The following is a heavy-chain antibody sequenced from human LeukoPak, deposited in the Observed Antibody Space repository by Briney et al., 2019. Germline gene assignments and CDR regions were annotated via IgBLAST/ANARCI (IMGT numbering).Heavy chain of an antibody. Sequence: GGSLRLSCTASGSTFSTYPMTWVRQAPGQGLEWVSAISGNSVTIYYADSVKGRFTISRDNSKNTLYLQMYSLRAEDTAVYYCAKILSGTYSFDSWGQGTLVTVSS. CDR1: GSTFSTYP. CDR2: ISGNSVTI. V-gene: IGHV3-23*01. CDR3: AKILSGTYSFDS. D-gene: IGHD1-26*01. J-gene: IGHJ4*02.